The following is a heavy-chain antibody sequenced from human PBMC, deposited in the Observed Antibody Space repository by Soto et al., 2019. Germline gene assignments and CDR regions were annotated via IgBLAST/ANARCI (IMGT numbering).Heavy chain of an antibody. D-gene: IGHD3-22*01. Sequence: QVQLQESGPGLVKPSQTLSLTCTVSGGSISSGDYYWSWIHQPPGKGLEWIGYIYYSGSTYYNPSLKSRVTISVDTSKNQFSLKLSSVTAADTAVYYCARTYYYDSSGYSAFDIWGQGTMVTVSS. CDR1: GGSISSGDYY. CDR3: ARTYYYDSSGYSAFDI. J-gene: IGHJ3*02. V-gene: IGHV4-30-4*01. CDR2: IYYSGST.